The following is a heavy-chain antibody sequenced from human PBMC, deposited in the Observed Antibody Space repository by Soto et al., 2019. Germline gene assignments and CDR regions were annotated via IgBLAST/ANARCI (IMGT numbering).Heavy chain of an antibody. D-gene: IGHD6-6*01. V-gene: IGHV3-33*06. CDR2: IWYDGGNK. Sequence: RRLSCAASGFAFSSYAIHWVRQAPGKGLEWVAVIWYDGGNKFYADSVKGRSTIARDNSKNTLSLQMNSLRAEDTAMYYCAKDRHSSSSGYFDNWGQGTLVTVSS. CDR1: GFAFSSYA. J-gene: IGHJ4*02. CDR3: AKDRHSSSSGYFDN.